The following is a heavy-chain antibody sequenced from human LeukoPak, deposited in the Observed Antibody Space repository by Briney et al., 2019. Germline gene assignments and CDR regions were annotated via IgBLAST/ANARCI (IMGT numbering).Heavy chain of an antibody. Sequence: GGSLRLSCAASGFTFSSYAMRWVRQAPGKGLEYVSAISSNGGSTYYANSVKGRFTISRDNSKNTLYLQMGSLRAEDMAVYYCARDRLQGTGAFDIWGQGTMVTVSS. V-gene: IGHV3-64*01. CDR3: ARDRLQGTGAFDI. CDR2: ISSNGGST. J-gene: IGHJ3*02. D-gene: IGHD6-25*01. CDR1: GFTFSSYA.